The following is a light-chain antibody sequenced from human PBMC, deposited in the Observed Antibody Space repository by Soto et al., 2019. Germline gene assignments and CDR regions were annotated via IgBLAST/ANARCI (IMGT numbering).Light chain of an antibody. Sequence: EIVLTQSPGPLSLSPGERATLSCRASQSVSSSTYLAWYQQKPGQAPRLIIYDASSRATGIPDRFSGSGSGTDFTLTISRLEPEDVALYYCQQYGSSPITFGQGTRLEIK. CDR3: QQYGSSPIT. J-gene: IGKJ5*01. CDR2: DAS. V-gene: IGKV3-20*01. CDR1: QSVSSSTY.